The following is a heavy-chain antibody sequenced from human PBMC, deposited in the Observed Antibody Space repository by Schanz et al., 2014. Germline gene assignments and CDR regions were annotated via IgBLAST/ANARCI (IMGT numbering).Heavy chain of an antibody. Sequence: QVRLVQSGAAVKKPGSSVTVSCTSSGATFNSYAFGWVRQAPGQGFEWVGSIIPPLRQTRYAQKFEERVIITADTSTTTVYMDLASLTSDDTAVYFCARIIDGDYLYWGQGTLVTVSS. J-gene: IGHJ1*01. D-gene: IGHD4-17*01. CDR2: IIPPLRQT. CDR1: GATFNSYA. CDR3: ARIIDGDYLY. V-gene: IGHV1-69*04.